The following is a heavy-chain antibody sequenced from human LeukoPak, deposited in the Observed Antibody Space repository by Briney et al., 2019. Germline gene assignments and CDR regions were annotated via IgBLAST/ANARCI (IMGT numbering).Heavy chain of an antibody. J-gene: IGHJ4*02. CDR2: IHYDGSNN. CDR3: AKDHGSSDWYYFDY. D-gene: IGHD6-13*01. V-gene: IGHV3-30*02. Sequence: GGSLRLSCAASGFTFSSYAMHWVRQAPGKGLEWVAFIHYDGSNNYYADSVKGRFTISRDNSKNTLYLQMNTPRADDTAVYYCAKDHGSSDWYYFDYWGQGTLVTASS. CDR1: GFTFSSYA.